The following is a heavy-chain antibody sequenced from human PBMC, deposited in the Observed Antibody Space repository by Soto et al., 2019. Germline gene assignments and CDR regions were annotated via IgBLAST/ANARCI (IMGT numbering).Heavy chain of an antibody. Sequence: PGESLKISCAASGFTFSSYSMNWVRQAPGKGLEWVSSISSSSSYIYYADSVKGRFTISRDNAKNSLYLQMNSLRAEDTAVYYCARDRNYGSGSYYNSLGWFDPWGQGTLVTVSS. CDR3: ARDRNYGSGSYYNSLGWFDP. V-gene: IGHV3-21*01. CDR2: ISSSSSYI. J-gene: IGHJ5*02. D-gene: IGHD3-10*01. CDR1: GFTFSSYS.